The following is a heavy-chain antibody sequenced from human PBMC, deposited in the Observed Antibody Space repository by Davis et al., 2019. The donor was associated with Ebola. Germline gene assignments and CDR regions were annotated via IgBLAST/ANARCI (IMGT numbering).Heavy chain of an antibody. D-gene: IGHD4-17*01. V-gene: IGHV4-34*01. J-gene: IGHJ4*02. CDR3: ARGLGLRDFDY. CDR2: INHSGST. CDR1: GGSFSGYY. Sequence: PSETLSLTCAVYGGSFSGYYWSWIRQPPGKGLEWIGEINHSGSTNYNPSLKSRVTISVDTSKNQFSLKLSSVTAADTAVYYCARGLGLRDFDYWGQGTLVTVSS.